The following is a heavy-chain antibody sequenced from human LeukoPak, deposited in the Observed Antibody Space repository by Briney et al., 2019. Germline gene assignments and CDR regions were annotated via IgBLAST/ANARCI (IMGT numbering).Heavy chain of an antibody. Sequence: SQTLSLTCTVSGGAINSGSHYWSCIRQSAGKGLEWIGRIYTSGTTNSNPSLKSRVTISVDTSKNQFSLKLSSVTAADTAVYYCAREYYDSNKAPALDIWGQGTMVTVSS. J-gene: IGHJ3*02. CDR2: IYTSGTT. CDR3: AREYYDSNKAPALDI. V-gene: IGHV4-61*02. D-gene: IGHD3-22*01. CDR1: GGAINSGSHY.